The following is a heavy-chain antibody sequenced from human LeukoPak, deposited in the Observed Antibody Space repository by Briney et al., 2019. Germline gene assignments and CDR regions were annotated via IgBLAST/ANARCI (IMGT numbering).Heavy chain of an antibody. D-gene: IGHD5-18*01. CDR1: GFTFSNYA. Sequence: GGSLRLSCAASGFTFSNYAMSWVRQAPGKGLEWVSTSSFNGVTTYYADSAKGRFTISRDNSKNTVYLQMNNLRAEDTAVYYCAKGGYSSGRYFYYYMDVWGEGTTVTVSS. CDR3: AKGGYSSGRYFYYYMDV. CDR2: SSFNGVTT. V-gene: IGHV3-23*01. J-gene: IGHJ6*03.